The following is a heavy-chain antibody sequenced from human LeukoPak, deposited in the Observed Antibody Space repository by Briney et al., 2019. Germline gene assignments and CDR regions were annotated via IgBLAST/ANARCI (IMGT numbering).Heavy chain of an antibody. CDR1: GYTFTSYG. CDR2: MSAYNGNT. J-gene: IGHJ6*02. Sequence: GASVKVSCKASGYTFTSYGISWVRQAPGQGLEWMGWMSAYNGNTNYAQKLQGRVTMTTDTSTSTAYMELRSLRSDDTAVYYCARDSSGWSDYYYYYGMDVWGQGTTVTVSS. D-gene: IGHD6-19*01. V-gene: IGHV1-18*01. CDR3: ARDSSGWSDYYYYYGMDV.